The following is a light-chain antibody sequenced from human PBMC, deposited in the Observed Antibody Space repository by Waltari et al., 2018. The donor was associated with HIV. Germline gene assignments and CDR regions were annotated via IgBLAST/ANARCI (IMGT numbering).Light chain of an antibody. CDR2: GVT. CDR1: SRDIGYPTF. CDR3: TSYTTRNILM. V-gene: IGLV2-14*03. J-gene: IGLJ3*02. Sequence: QSSLTQPASMSGSPRQTIAISCTGSSRDIGYPTFVSWYQQRPGKAPRLLIYGVTIRASGISGRFSGSKSENTASLTISGLQIEDEADYYCTSYTTRNILMFGGGT.